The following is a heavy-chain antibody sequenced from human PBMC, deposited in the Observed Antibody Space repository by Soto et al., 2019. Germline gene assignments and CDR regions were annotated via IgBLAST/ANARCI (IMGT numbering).Heavy chain of an antibody. Sequence: QVQLQESGPGLVKPSQTLSLTCTVSGGSISNYDYYWSWIRQPPGKGLEWIGYIYYSGSTYYNPSLKSRVSISVDTSKHQFSLKLSSVTAADTAVYYCARTMKVVVTNDAFDLWGQGTMVTVSS. CDR3: ARTMKVVVTNDAFDL. CDR1: GGSISNYDYY. J-gene: IGHJ3*01. V-gene: IGHV4-30-4*01. CDR2: IYYSGST. D-gene: IGHD3-22*01.